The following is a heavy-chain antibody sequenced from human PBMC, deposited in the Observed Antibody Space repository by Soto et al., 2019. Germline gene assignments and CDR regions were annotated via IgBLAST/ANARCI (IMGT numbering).Heavy chain of an antibody. Sequence: GGSLRLSCAASGFTFSSYSMNWVRQAPGKGLEWVSYISSSSTTYYADSVKGRFTISRDNSKNTLYLQMNSLRAEDTAAYYCAKDFEYFDYWGQGTLVTVSP. CDR2: ISSSSTT. J-gene: IGHJ4*02. CDR3: AKDFEYFDY. V-gene: IGHV3-48*01. CDR1: GFTFSSYS.